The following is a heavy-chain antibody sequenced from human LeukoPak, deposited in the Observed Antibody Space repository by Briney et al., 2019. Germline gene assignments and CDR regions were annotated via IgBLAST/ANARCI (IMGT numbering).Heavy chain of an antibody. CDR3: ARRTAIHYYYYYYMDV. Sequence: SETLSLTCTVSGGSISSSFYYWGWIRQPPGKGLEWIGSIYYSGNTYYNPSLKSRVTISVDTSKNQFSLKLSSVTAADTAVYYCARRTAIHYYYYYYMDVWGKGTTVTISS. D-gene: IGHD2-21*02. CDR1: GGSISSSFYY. CDR2: IYYSGNT. J-gene: IGHJ6*03. V-gene: IGHV4-39*07.